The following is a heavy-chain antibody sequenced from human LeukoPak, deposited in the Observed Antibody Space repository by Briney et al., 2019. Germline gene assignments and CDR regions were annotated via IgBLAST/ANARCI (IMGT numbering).Heavy chain of an antibody. CDR2: MNPNSGNT. J-gene: IGHJ4*02. CDR1: GYTFTSYD. CDR3: ARVYRQLRPYYFDY. D-gene: IGHD4-23*01. Sequence: ASVKVSCKASGYTFTSYDINWVRQATGQGLEWMGWMNPNSGNTGYAQKFQGRVTMTRNTSISTAYMELSSLRSEDTAVYYCARVYRQLRPYYFDYWGQGTLVIVSS. V-gene: IGHV1-8*01.